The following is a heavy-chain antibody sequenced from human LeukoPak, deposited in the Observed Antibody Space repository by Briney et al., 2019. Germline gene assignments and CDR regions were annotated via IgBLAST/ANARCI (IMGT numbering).Heavy chain of an antibody. V-gene: IGHV4-4*07. D-gene: IGHD5-24*01. CDR2: IYTSGSA. J-gene: IGHJ4*02. CDR3: AREIGRDGYNRSFDY. Sequence: SETLSLTCTVSGGSIISYYWSWIRQPAGKGLEWIERIYTSGSANYSPSLKGRVTMSVDASKNQFSLNLSSVTAADTAVYYCAREIGRDGYNRSFDYWGQGTLVTVSS. CDR1: GGSIISYY.